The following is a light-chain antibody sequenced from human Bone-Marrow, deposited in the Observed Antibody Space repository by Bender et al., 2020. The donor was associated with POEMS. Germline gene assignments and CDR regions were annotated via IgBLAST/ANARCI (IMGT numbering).Light chain of an antibody. V-gene: IGLV2-23*02. CDR3: CSYAGSSRV. CDR2: DVR. J-gene: IGLJ3*02. CDR1: SSDVGSYNL. Sequence: QSALTQPASVSGSPGQSITISCTGTSSDVGSYNLVSWYQQHPGNAPKLMIYDVRKRPSGVSFRFSGSQSGNSASLTISGLQAEDEAYYYCCSYAGSSRVFGGGTKLTVL.